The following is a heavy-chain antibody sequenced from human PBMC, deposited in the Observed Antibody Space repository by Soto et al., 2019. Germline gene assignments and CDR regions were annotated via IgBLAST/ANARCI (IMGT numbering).Heavy chain of an antibody. Sequence: QVQLVQSGAEVKKPGASVKVSCKASGYTFTSYGISWVRQAPGQGLEWMGWISTYYDNTNYAQNLRGRVTMTTDTSTSTAYMELRSLRSDDTTVYYCARDPPRRYNSGQGLDYWGQGTLVTVSS. V-gene: IGHV1-18*04. CDR1: GYTFTSYG. J-gene: IGHJ4*02. D-gene: IGHD5-18*01. CDR3: ARDPPRRYNSGQGLDY. CDR2: ISTYYDNT.